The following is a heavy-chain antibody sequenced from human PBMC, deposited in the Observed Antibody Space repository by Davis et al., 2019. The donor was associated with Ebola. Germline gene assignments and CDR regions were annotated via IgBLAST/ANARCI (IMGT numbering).Heavy chain of an antibody. CDR2: IYYSGST. V-gene: IGHV4-31*03. Sequence: SETLSLTCTVSGGSISSGGYYWSWIRQHPGKGPEWIGYIYYSGSTYYNPSLKSRVTISVDTSKNQFSLKLSSVTAADTAVYYCARFILWQWRWFDPWGQGTLVTVSS. CDR3: ARFILWQWRWFDP. CDR1: GGSISSGGYY. D-gene: IGHD6-19*01. J-gene: IGHJ5*02.